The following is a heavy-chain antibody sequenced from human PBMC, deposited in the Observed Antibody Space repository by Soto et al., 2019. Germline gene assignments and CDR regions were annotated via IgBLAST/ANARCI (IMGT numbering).Heavy chain of an antibody. CDR1: GGSVSSGSYY. J-gene: IGHJ6*02. CDR3: ARAKILTGYYIAMDV. CDR2: IYYSGST. Sequence: QVQLQEAGPGLVKPSETLSLSCTVSGGSVSSGSYYWSWIRQPPGKGLEWIGYIYYSGSTNYNSSLKSRVTISVDPSKNQFSRRLNSVTAADTAVYYCARAKILTGYYIAMDVWGQGTTLTVSS. V-gene: IGHV4-61*01. D-gene: IGHD3-9*01.